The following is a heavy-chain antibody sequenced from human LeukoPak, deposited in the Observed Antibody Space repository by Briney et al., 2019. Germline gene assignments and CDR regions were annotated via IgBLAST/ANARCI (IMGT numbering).Heavy chain of an antibody. V-gene: IGHV4-61*08. D-gene: IGHD5-18*01. CDR1: GGSISSGGYY. CDR3: ARRGVDTASYAFDI. Sequence: SETLSLTCTVSGGSISSGGYYWRWIRQHPGKGLEWIEYIYYRGNTNYNPSLKSRVTISVDTSKNQFSLKLRSVTAADTAVYYCARRGVDTASYAFDIWSQGTMVSVSS. J-gene: IGHJ3*02. CDR2: IYYRGNT.